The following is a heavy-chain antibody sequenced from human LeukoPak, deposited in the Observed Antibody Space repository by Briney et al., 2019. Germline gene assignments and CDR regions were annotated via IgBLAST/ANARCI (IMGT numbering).Heavy chain of an antibody. J-gene: IGHJ6*03. CDR3: ARARPSGRSSWIDYYYYYMDV. D-gene: IGHD6-13*01. Sequence: SQTLSLTCAISGDSVSSNSAAWNWIRQSPSRGLEWLGRTYYRSKWYNDYAVSVKSRITINPDTSKNQFSLQLNSVTPEDTAVYYCARARPSGRSSWIDYYYYYMDVWGKGTTVTISS. CDR1: GDSVSSNSAA. V-gene: IGHV6-1*01. CDR2: TYYRSKWYN.